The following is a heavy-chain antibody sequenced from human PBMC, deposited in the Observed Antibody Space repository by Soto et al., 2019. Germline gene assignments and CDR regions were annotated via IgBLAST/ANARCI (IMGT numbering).Heavy chain of an antibody. D-gene: IGHD1-1*01. J-gene: IGHJ6*02. CDR2: IYHSGST. V-gene: IGHV4-30-2*01. Sequence: SETLSLTCAVSGGSISSGGYSWSWIRQPPGKGLEWIGYIYHSGSTYYNPSLKSRVTISVDRSKNQFSLKLSSVTAADTAVYYCARGSLDPYYYYGMDFWGQGTTVTVSS. CDR3: ARGSLDPYYYYGMDF. CDR1: GGSISSGGYS.